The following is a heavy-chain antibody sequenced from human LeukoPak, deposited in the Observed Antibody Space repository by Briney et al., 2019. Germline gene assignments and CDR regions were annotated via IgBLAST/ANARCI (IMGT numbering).Heavy chain of an antibody. V-gene: IGHV1-2*02. Sequence: ASVKVSCKASGYTFTSYAMNWVRQAPGQGLEWMGWINPNSGGTNYAQKFQGRVTMTRDTSISTAYMELSRLRSDDTAVYYCARVIVVEPAAPMDVWGPGTTVTVSS. CDR1: GYTFTSYA. CDR2: INPNSGGT. CDR3: ARVIVVEPAAPMDV. D-gene: IGHD2-2*01. J-gene: IGHJ6*02.